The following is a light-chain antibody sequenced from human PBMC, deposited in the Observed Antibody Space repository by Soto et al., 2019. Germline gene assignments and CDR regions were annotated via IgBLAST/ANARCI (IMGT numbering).Light chain of an antibody. CDR1: QSVSSAH. CDR2: GAS. J-gene: IGKJ1*01. V-gene: IGKV3-20*01. CDR3: HQYDNSPNT. Sequence: EIVLTQSPGTLSLSPGARATLSCRASQSVSSAHFAWYQQKPGQAPRLLIYGASSRATGIPDRFSGSGSGTVFTLTINLLDPDDFAVYYRHQYDNSPNTFGQANKVDI.